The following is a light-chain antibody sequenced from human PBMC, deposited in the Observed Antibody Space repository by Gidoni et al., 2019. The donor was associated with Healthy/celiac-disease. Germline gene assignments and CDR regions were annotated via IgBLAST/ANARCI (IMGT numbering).Light chain of an antibody. Sequence: QSALTQPRPVSASPGQSVTISCTGTSSDVAGYNYVSWYQQHPGKATKLMIYDVSNRPSGVPDRFSGSKSGNTGSLTISGLQAEDEADYYCCSYAGSYSYVFGTGTKVTVL. CDR1: SSDVAGYNY. CDR3: CSYAGSYSYV. CDR2: DVS. J-gene: IGLJ1*01. V-gene: IGLV2-11*01.